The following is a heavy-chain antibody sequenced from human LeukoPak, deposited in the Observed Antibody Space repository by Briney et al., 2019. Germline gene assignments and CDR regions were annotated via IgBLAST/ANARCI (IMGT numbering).Heavy chain of an antibody. V-gene: IGHV3-30*18. CDR2: ISYDGSNK. CDR3: AKSDSSGYYRRYYFDY. Sequence: GGSLRLSCAASGFTVSSNYMSWVRQAPGKGLEWVAVISYDGSNKYYADSVKGRFTISRDNSKNTLYLQMNSLRAEDTAVYYCAKSDSSGYYRRYYFDYWGQGTLVTVSS. CDR1: GFTVSSNY. D-gene: IGHD3-22*01. J-gene: IGHJ4*02.